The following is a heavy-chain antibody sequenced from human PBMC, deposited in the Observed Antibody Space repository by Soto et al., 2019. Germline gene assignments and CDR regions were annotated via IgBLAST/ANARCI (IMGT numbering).Heavy chain of an antibody. V-gene: IGHV3-74*01. CDR3: VRDGFKKRPDLDY. CDR2: IHDRDLDIK. Sequence: PGGSLRLSCVCSVFVFRNHWMHCVRHRPGKWLEWVARIHDRDLDIKAYADSVKGRFSVSRDNSKNTMYLHMGSLRVEDTATYYCVRDGFKKRPDLDYWGHGVLVTVSS. J-gene: IGHJ4*01. CDR1: VFVFRNHW.